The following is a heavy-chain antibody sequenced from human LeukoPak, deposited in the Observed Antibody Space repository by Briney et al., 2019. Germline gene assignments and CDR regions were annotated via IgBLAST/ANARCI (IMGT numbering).Heavy chain of an antibody. Sequence: GGSLRLSCAASGFTFDDYAIHWVRQAPGKGLEWVSGISWNSDNIGYADSVKGRFTISRDNAKNSLYLQMNSLRAEDTAVYYCAREVNYYYMDVWGKGTTVTVSS. V-gene: IGHV3-9*01. CDR1: GFTFDDYA. J-gene: IGHJ6*03. D-gene: IGHD2-21*01. CDR3: AREVNYYYMDV. CDR2: ISWNSDNI.